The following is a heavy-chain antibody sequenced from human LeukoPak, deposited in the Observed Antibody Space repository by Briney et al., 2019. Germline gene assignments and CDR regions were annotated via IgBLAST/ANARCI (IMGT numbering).Heavy chain of an antibody. Sequence: GGSLRLSCTASGFIFSRHAMGWGRQAPGKGLEWVSTTGLNSVNTLCADSVQGRFTISRDNSRNTLDLQIDNLRVDDTAVYYCAKGDDIGKHPIRAFYFDNWGQGTLVTVSS. J-gene: IGHJ4*02. CDR2: TGLNSVNT. CDR3: AKGDDIGKHPIRAFYFDN. V-gene: IGHV3-23*01. D-gene: IGHD5-24*01. CDR1: GFIFSRHA.